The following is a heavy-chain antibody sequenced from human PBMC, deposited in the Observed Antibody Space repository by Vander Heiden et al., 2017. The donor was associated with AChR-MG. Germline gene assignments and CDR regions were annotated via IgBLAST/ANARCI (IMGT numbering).Heavy chain of an antibody. D-gene: IGHD2-2*01. Sequence: EVQLVQSGAEVKKPGESLRISWKGSGYSFTSYWISWVRQMPGKGLEWMGRIDPSDSYTNYSPSFQGHVTISADKSISTAYLQWSSLKASDTAMYYCAVHCSSTSCKFGYWGQGTLVTVSS. J-gene: IGHJ4*02. CDR2: IDPSDSYT. CDR1: GYSFTSYW. CDR3: AVHCSSTSCKFGY. V-gene: IGHV5-10-1*03.